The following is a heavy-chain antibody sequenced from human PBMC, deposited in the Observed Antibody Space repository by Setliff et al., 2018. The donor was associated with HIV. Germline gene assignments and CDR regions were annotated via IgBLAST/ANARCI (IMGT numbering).Heavy chain of an antibody. V-gene: IGHV4-39*01. CDR1: GGSISSSSYY. CDR3: ARRQQLWLLYAFDI. Sequence: SETLSLTCTVSGGSISSSSYYWGWIRQPPGKGLEWIGSIYYSGSTYYNPSLKSRVTISVDTSKNQFSLKLSSVTAADTAVYYCARRQQLWLLYAFDIWGQGTMVPVSS. CDR2: IYYSGST. D-gene: IGHD5-18*01. J-gene: IGHJ3*02.